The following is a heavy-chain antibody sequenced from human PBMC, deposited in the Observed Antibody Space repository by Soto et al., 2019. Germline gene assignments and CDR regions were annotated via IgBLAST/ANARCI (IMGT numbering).Heavy chain of an antibody. J-gene: IGHJ6*02. CDR2: TYDSSNASN. Sequence: PXHTLALPVAICGDSVSSKSVTGNMIRQSRSRGVEWEGSTYDSSNASNDYAVSVKSRITVNTDTSKYQFSLQLNTVTPEDTAVYYCAREESSSWSGYYYYYGMDVWGQGTKVTVSS. V-gene: IGHV6-1*01. CDR1: GDSVSSKSVT. D-gene: IGHD6-13*01. CDR3: AREESSSWSGYYYYYGMDV.